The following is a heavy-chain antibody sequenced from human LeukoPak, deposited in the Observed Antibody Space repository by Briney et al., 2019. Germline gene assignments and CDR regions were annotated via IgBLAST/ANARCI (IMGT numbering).Heavy chain of an antibody. D-gene: IGHD1-7*01. Sequence: GGSLRLSCAASGFTFGSYGMHWVRQAPGKGLEWVAVISYDGSNKYYADSVKGRFTISRDNSKNTLYLQMNSLRAEDTAVYYCARDGTTLDAFDIWGQGTMVTVSS. V-gene: IGHV3-30*03. J-gene: IGHJ3*02. CDR3: ARDGTTLDAFDI. CDR1: GFTFGSYG. CDR2: ISYDGSNK.